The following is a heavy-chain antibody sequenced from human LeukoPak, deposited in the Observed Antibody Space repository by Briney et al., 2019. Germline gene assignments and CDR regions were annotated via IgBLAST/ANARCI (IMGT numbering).Heavy chain of an antibody. V-gene: IGHV3-33*01. CDR2: IWYDGSNK. D-gene: IGHD6-6*01. CDR3: GRDRSSRHLDY. J-gene: IGHJ4*02. Sequence: GGSLRLSCAASGFTFTNHGMHWVRQAPGKGLEWLAVIWYDGSNKYYADSVKGRFTISRDDSKNTLYLQMNSMGAEDTAVYYCGRDRSSRHLDYWGQGTLVIVSS. CDR1: GFTFTNHG.